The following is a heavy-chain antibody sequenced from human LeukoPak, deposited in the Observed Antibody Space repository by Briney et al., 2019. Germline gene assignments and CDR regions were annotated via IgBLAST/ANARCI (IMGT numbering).Heavy chain of an antibody. Sequence: PSETLSLTCTVSSGSISTSNYYWGWVRQPPGKALEWIGNIFYSGSTYYNPSLKSRVTISVDTSKNQFSLKLSSVTAADTAVYYCARVGIAAANVFYYYYYYMDVWGKGTTVTVSS. CDR3: ARVGIAAANVFYYYYYYMDV. CDR1: SGSISTSNYY. J-gene: IGHJ6*03. CDR2: IFYSGST. V-gene: IGHV4-39*07. D-gene: IGHD6-13*01.